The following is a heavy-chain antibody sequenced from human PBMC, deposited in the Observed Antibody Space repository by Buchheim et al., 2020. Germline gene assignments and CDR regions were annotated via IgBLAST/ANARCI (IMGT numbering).Heavy chain of an antibody. CDR3: AKALGTPYYDFWSSTS. Sequence: EVQLLESGGGLVQPGGSLRLSCAASGVTFSSFAMNWVRQAPGKGLVWVSTISGSGSGTYYADSVKGRFTISRDNSKNTLHLQMNSLRVEDTAVYYCAKALGTPYYDFWSSTSWGQGTL. CDR2: ISGSGSGT. V-gene: IGHV3-23*01. CDR1: GVTFSSFA. J-gene: IGHJ4*02. D-gene: IGHD3-3*01.